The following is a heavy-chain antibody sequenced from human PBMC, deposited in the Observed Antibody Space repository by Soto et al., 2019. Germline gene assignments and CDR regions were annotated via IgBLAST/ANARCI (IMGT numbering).Heavy chain of an antibody. J-gene: IGHJ6*01. V-gene: IGHV3-30-3*01. CDR1: GFTFSSYA. Sequence: QVQLVESGGGVVQPGRSLRLSCAASGFTFSSYAMHWVRQAPGKGLEWVAVISYDGSNKYYADSVKGRFTISRDNSKNTLYLQMNSLRAEDTAVYYCARARGIYDYYGMDVW. CDR2: ISYDGSNK. D-gene: IGHD2-21*01. CDR3: ARARGIYDYYGMDV.